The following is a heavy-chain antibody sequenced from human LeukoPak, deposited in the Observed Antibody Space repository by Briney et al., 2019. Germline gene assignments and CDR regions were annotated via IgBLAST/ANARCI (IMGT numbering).Heavy chain of an antibody. CDR1: GFTFRSYA. V-gene: IGHV3-30-3*01. J-gene: IGHJ4*02. CDR3: ATETFGVVIKYYFDY. Sequence: PGGSLRLSCSASGFTFRSYAMHWVRQAPGKGLEWVAVISYDGSNKYYADSVKGRFTISRDNSKNTLYLQMNSLRAEDTAVYYCATETFGVVIKYYFDYWGQGTLVTVSS. D-gene: IGHD3-3*01. CDR2: ISYDGSNK.